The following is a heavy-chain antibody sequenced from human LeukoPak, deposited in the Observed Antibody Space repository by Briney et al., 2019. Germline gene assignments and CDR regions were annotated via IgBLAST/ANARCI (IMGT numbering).Heavy chain of an antibody. CDR3: ARDLRRLGWFDP. CDR2: IYSGGST. CDR1: GFTVSSNY. D-gene: IGHD6-19*01. J-gene: IGHJ5*02. Sequence: GGSLRLSCAASGFTVSSNYMSWVRQAPGKGLEWVSVIYSGGSTYYADSVKGRFTISRDNSKNMLYLQMNSLRAEDTAVYYCARDLRRLGWFDPWGQGPRSPSPQ. V-gene: IGHV3-66*02.